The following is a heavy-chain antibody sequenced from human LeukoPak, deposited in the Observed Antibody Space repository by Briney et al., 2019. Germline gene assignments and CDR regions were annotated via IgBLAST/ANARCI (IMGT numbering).Heavy chain of an antibody. CDR3: ARVPVASWIQLDS. Sequence: GGSLRLSCAASGVTVSSNYMSFVRQAPGKGLGWVSIIYSGGSAYFADSVKGRFTISRDNSKNTLYLQMNSLRAEDTALYYCARVPVASWIQLDSWGQGTLVTVSS. V-gene: IGHV3-53*01. CDR2: IYSGGSA. J-gene: IGHJ4*02. CDR1: GVTVSSNY. D-gene: IGHD6-13*01.